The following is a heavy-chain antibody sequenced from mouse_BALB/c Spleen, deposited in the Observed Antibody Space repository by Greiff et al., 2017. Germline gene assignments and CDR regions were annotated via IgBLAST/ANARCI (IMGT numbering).Heavy chain of an antibody. Sequence: QVQLQQPGAELVKPGASVKLSCKASGYTFTSYWMHWVKQRPGQGLEWIGEINPSNGRTNYNEKFKSKATLTVDKSSSTAYMQLSSLTSEDSAVYYCARGTTVVATDYFDYWGQGTTLTVSS. J-gene: IGHJ2*01. V-gene: IGHV1S81*02. CDR1: GYTFTSYW. CDR2: INPSNGRT. D-gene: IGHD1-1*01. CDR3: ARGTTVVATDYFDY.